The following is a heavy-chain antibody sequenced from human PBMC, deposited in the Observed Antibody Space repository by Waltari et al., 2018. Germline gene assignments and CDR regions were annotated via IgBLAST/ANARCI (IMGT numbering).Heavy chain of an antibody. V-gene: IGHV3-7*01. D-gene: IGHD6-13*01. Sequence: EVQLVESGGGLVQPGGSLRLSCVASGFTFSNYWMYWVRQAPGKGLEWVVGIKPDGSGKYDVDSVKGRVTISRDNAKNSLYLQMNSLRVEDTALYYCARGGSWSFDYWGQGTLVTVSS. CDR1: GFTFSNYW. CDR3: ARGGSWSFDY. J-gene: IGHJ4*02. CDR2: IKPDGSGK.